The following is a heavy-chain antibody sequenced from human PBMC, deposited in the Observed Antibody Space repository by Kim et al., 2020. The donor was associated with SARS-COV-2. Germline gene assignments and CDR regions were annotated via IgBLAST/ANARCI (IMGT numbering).Heavy chain of an antibody. Sequence: TLSLTCSVSGGSVSSRDYYWAWIRQSPGKGLEWIGSVYYSGATYYNPSLKSRVTISADSSKNQFSVKLTSVTAADSAVYFCAREGDSTSTVPFDYWGRGTLVTVSP. CDR3: AREGDSTSTVPFDY. J-gene: IGHJ4*01. CDR1: GGSVSSRDYY. V-gene: IGHV4-39*02. D-gene: IGHD6-6*01. CDR2: VYYSGAT.